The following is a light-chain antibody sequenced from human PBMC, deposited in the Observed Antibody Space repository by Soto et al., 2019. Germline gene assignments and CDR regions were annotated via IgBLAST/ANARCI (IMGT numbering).Light chain of an antibody. CDR1: NSDVGSYNL. J-gene: IGLJ1*01. V-gene: IGLV2-14*02. CDR3: AAWDDSLNCLYV. Sequence: QSALTQPASVSGSPGQSITISCTGTNSDVGSYNLVSWYQQHPGKAPKLMIYEGSRRPSGVSSRFSGSKSGNTASLAISGLQSEDEADYYCAAWDDSLNCLYVFGTGTKLTVL. CDR2: EGS.